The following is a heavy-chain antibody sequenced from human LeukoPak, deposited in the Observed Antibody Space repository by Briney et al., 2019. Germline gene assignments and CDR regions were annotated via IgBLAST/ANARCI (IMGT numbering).Heavy chain of an antibody. CDR2: IKSKTDGGTT. CDR1: GFTFSNAW. Sequence: GGSLRLSYAASGFTFSNAWMSWVRQAPGKGLEWVGRIKSKTDGGTTDYAAPVKGRFTISRDDSKNTLYLQMNSLKTEDTAVYYCTTGYDSSGYYSDYWGQGTLVTVSS. J-gene: IGHJ4*02. D-gene: IGHD3-22*01. CDR3: TTGYDSSGYYSDY. V-gene: IGHV3-15*01.